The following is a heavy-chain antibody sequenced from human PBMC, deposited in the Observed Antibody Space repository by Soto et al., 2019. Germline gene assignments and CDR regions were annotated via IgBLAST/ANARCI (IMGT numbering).Heavy chain of an antibody. V-gene: IGHV4-31*03. CDR1: GGSISSGDYY. CDR3: ATQRLCTGGHCWNWFDP. CDR2: IYYSGST. J-gene: IGHJ5*02. Sequence: SETLSLTCTVSGGSISSGDYYWSWIRQHPGKDLKWIGYIYYSGSTYYDPSLKSRVTISVDTSKNQFTLKLNSVTAADTAVFFCATQRLCTGGHCWNWFDPWGQGTLVTVSS. D-gene: IGHD2-8*02.